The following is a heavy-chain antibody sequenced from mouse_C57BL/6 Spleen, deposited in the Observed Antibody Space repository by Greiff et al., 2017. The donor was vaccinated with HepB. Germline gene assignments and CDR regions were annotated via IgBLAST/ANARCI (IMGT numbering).Heavy chain of an antibody. V-gene: IGHV1-59*01. CDR3: ARGSNDGHYYAMDY. J-gene: IGHJ4*01. CDR2: IDPSDSYT. Sequence: QVQLQQPGAELVRPGTSVKLSCKASGYTFTSYWMHWVKQRPGQGLEWIGVIDPSDSYTNYNQKFKGKATLTVDTSSSTAYMQLSSLTSEDSAVYYCARGSNDGHYYAMDYWGQGTSVTVSS. D-gene: IGHD2-12*01. CDR1: GYTFTSYW.